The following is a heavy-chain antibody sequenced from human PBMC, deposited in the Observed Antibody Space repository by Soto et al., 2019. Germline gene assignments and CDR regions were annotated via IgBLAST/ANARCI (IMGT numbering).Heavy chain of an antibody. D-gene: IGHD4-4*01. V-gene: IGHV3-30-3*01. CDR3: ARGSTVTTRDCFDP. J-gene: IGHJ5*02. CDR1: GFTFSTYA. CDR2: ISYDGSKK. Sequence: GGSLRRSCAASGFTFSTYAMHWVRQDQGKGLEWVAVISYDGSKKYYADSVKGRFTISRDNSKNTLYLQMNSLRAEDTAVYYCARGSTVTTRDCFDPWGHGTLVTVSS.